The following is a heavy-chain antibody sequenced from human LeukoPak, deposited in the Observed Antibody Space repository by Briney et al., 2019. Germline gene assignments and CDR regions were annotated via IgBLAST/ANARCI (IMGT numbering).Heavy chain of an antibody. CDR2: ISGSGVTT. CDR3: AKGRTVLNDALDV. CDR1: GFSFSNYA. J-gene: IGHJ3*01. D-gene: IGHD4-11*01. V-gene: IGHV3-23*01. Sequence: GGSLRLSCAASGFSFSNYAISWVRQAPGKGLEWVSVISGSGVTTFYADPVKGRFTISRDNSNNTLYLQMNSLRVGDTAVYYCAKGRTVLNDALDVWGQGTMVTVSS.